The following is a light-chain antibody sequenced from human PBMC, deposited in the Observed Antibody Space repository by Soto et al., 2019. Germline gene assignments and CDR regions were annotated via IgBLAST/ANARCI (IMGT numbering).Light chain of an antibody. CDR3: SSYVSSSTFVV. CDR1: GGAVGGFNY. J-gene: IGLJ2*01. CDR2: EVS. Sequence: QSALTQPASVSGSPGQWIPIPCPGPGGAVGGFNYVSWHQHHPGKAPKVIITEVSIRPSGVSNRFSGSKSGNTASLTISGLQAEDEADYYCSSYVSSSTFVVFGGGTKLTVL. V-gene: IGLV2-14*01.